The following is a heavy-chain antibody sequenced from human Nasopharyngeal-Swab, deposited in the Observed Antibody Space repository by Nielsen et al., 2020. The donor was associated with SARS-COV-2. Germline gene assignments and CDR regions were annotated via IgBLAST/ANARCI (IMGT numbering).Heavy chain of an antibody. CDR3: AHLYCSGGSCYSDWFDP. CDR2: IYWDDDK. Sequence: SGPTLVKPPQTLTPTCTFSGFSLSTSGVGVGWIRQPPGKALEWLALIYWDDDKRYSPSLKSRLTITKDTSKNQVVLTMTNMDPVDTATYYCAHLYCSGGSCYSDWFDPWGQGTLVTVSS. D-gene: IGHD2-15*01. J-gene: IGHJ5*02. V-gene: IGHV2-5*02. CDR1: GFSLSTSGVG.